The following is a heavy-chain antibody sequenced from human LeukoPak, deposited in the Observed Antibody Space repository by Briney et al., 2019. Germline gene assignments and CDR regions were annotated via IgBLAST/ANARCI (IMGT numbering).Heavy chain of an antibody. CDR1: GGSITGYY. Sequence: SETLSLTCAVYGGSITGYYWSWIRQTPGRGLEGGGEIHYTGATSYNPSLKRRATISTDTSNNQFSLRLSSVTAADTAVYYCARGNILTGYCFDFWGQGALVTGSS. D-gene: IGHD3-9*01. J-gene: IGHJ4*02. V-gene: IGHV4-34*01. CDR2: IHYTGAT. CDR3: ARGNILTGYCFDF.